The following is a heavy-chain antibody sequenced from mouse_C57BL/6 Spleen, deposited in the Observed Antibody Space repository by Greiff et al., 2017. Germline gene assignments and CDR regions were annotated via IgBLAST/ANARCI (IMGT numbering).Heavy chain of an antibody. V-gene: IGHV1-69*01. CDR1: GYTFTSYW. J-gene: IGHJ1*03. D-gene: IGHD3-3*01. Sequence: QVQLQQSGAELVMPGASVKLSCKASGYTFTSYWMHWVKQRPGQGLEWIGEIDPSDSYTNYNQKFKGKSTLTVDKSSSTAYMQRSSLTSEDSAVYCGRRRGGRGRDFDVWGTGTTVTFSS. CDR2: IDPSDSYT. CDR3: RRRGGRGRDFDV.